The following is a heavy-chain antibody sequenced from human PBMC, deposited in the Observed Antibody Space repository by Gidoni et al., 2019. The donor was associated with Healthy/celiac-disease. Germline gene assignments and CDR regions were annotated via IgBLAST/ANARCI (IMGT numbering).Heavy chain of an antibody. CDR2: IYSSGRT. CDR1: GGSISSSSYY. Sequence: QLQLQESGPGLGKPSETLSLTCTVSGGSISSSSYYWGWIRQPPGKGLEWIGSIYSSGRTYYNPSLKSRVTISVDTSKNQFSLKLSSVTAADTAVYYCASHVPYYDFWSGFYYFDYWGQGTLVTVSS. CDR3: ASHVPYYDFWSGFYYFDY. V-gene: IGHV4-39*01. J-gene: IGHJ4*02. D-gene: IGHD3-3*01.